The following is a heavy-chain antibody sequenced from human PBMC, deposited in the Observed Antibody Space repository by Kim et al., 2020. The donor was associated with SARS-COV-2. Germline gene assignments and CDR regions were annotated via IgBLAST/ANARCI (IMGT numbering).Heavy chain of an antibody. V-gene: IGHV4-31*02. J-gene: IGHJ3*02. D-gene: IGHD3-22*01. Sequence: SLKSRVTISVDTSKNQFSLKLSSVTAADTAVYYCARDGATMIVGSDAFDIWGQGTMVTVSS. CDR3: ARDGATMIVGSDAFDI.